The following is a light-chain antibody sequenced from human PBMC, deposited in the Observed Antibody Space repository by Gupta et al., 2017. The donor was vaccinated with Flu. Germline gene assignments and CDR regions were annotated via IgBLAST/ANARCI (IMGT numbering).Light chain of an antibody. CDR2: LGS. CDR1: QSLLHSHGDNY. V-gene: IGKV2-28*01. J-gene: IGKJ2*01. CDR3: MQALQAPIT. Sequence: DIVMTQSPLSLPVAPGEPASISCRSTQSLLHSHGDNYLDWYLQKPGQSPQLLIYLGSTRASGVPDRFSGSGSGTDFTLKINRVEAEDVGVYYCMQALQAPITFGQGTKLEI.